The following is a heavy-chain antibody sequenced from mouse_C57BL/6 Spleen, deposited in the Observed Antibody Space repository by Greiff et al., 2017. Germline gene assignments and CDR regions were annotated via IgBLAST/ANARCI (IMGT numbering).Heavy chain of an antibody. CDR3: ARGYDYDVDY. D-gene: IGHD2-4*01. Sequence: QVQLQQPGAELVMPGASVTLSCKASGYTFTSYWMHWVQPRPGQGLEWIGEIDPSDSYTNYNQKFKGKSTLTVDKSSSTAYMQISSLTSEAAAVYYCARGYDYDVDYWGQGTTRTVSA. CDR1: GYTFTSYW. V-gene: IGHV1-69*01. J-gene: IGHJ2*01. CDR2: IDPSDSYT.